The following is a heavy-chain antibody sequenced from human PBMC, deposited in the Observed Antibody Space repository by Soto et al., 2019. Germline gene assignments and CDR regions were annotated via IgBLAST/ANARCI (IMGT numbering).Heavy chain of an antibody. CDR1: GGSISSSNW. D-gene: IGHD1-26*01. Sequence: QVQLQESGPGLVKPSGTLSLTCAVSGGSISSSNWWSWVRQPPGKGLEWIGEIYHSGSTNYNPSLKSRVTISVDKYKNQCSLKLSAVTAADTAVYYCARGGPGELLTFDYWGQGTLVTVSS. V-gene: IGHV4-4*02. J-gene: IGHJ4*02. CDR3: ARGGPGELLTFDY. CDR2: IYHSGST.